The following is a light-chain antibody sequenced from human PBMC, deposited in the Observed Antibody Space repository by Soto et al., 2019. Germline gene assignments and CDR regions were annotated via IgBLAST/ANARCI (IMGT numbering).Light chain of an antibody. Sequence: EIVLTQSPGTLSLSPGERATLSCRASQSVSSTYLAWYQQKPGQAPRLLIYGASSRATGIADSFSGSGSGTDFTLTISRLEPEDFAVYYCQHYGSLVLTFGGGTKVEIK. CDR2: GAS. CDR3: QHYGSLVLT. CDR1: QSVSSTY. V-gene: IGKV3-20*01. J-gene: IGKJ4*01.